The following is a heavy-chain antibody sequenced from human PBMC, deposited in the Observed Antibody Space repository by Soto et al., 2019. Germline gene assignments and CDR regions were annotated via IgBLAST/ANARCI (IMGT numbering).Heavy chain of an antibody. CDR2: IGPESGAT. Sequence: ASVKVSCKASGYTFTGHYIHWVRQAPEQGPEWMGEIGPESGATRYAQKFQGRVTMTRDMSITTVYMELNNLSPDDTAVYYCGRGRSGQIVVFYWGQGTLVTVSS. V-gene: IGHV1-2*02. CDR1: GYTFTGHY. D-gene: IGHD5-12*01. J-gene: IGHJ4*02. CDR3: GRGRSGQIVVFY.